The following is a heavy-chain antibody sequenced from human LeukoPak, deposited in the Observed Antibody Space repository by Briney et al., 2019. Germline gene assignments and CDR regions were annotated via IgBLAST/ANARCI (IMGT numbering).Heavy chain of an antibody. Sequence: GGSLRLSCAVSGFTFRSYDMHWIRQAPGKGLEWVSVLYSGGSTYYADSVKGRFTISRDNSKNTLYLQMNSLRVEDTAMYYCARGEPVSWGQGTLVTVSS. CDR3: ARGEPVS. CDR1: GFTFRSYD. V-gene: IGHV3-53*01. CDR2: LYSGGST. J-gene: IGHJ5*02.